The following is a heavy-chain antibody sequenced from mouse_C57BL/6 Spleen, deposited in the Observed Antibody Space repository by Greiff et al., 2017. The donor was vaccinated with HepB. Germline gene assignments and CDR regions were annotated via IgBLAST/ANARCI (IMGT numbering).Heavy chain of an antibody. CDR1: GYTFTSYW. CDR3: ARPYGSSPYYFDY. V-gene: IGHV1-55*01. D-gene: IGHD1-1*01. CDR2: IYPGSGST. Sequence: VQLQQPGAELVKPGASVKMSCKASGYTFTSYWITWVKQRPGQGLERIGDIYPGSGSTNYNEKFKSKATLTVDTSSSTAYMQLSSLTSEDSAVYYCARPYGSSPYYFDYWGQGTTLTVSS. J-gene: IGHJ2*01.